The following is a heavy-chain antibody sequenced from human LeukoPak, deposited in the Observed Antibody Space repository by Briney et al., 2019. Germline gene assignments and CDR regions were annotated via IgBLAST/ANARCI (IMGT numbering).Heavy chain of an antibody. J-gene: IGHJ3*02. CDR2: INPNSGGT. V-gene: IGHV1-2*02. D-gene: IGHD6-19*01. Sequence: ASVKVSCKASGYTFTGYYMHWVRQAPGQGLEWMGWINPNSGGTNYAQKFQGRVTMTRDTSISTAYMELSRLRSDDTAVYYCARDSRYSSGLHDAFDIWGQGTMVTVSS. CDR1: GYTFTGYY. CDR3: ARDSRYSSGLHDAFDI.